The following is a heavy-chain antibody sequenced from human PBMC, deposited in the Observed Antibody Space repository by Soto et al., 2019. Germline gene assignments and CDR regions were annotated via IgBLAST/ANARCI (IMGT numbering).Heavy chain of an antibody. J-gene: IGHJ4*02. CDR2: MFYGVST. D-gene: IGHD3-3*02. Sequence: SETLSLTCTVSGSSIDSSGYYWGWIRRPPGKGLEWIGSMFYGVSTYYNPSLKSRVTVSVDTSKNQFSLNLRSVTAADTAVYYCARLPSRHLVDYWGQGTLVTVSS. V-gene: IGHV4-39*01. CDR3: ARLPSRHLVDY. CDR1: GSSIDSSGYY.